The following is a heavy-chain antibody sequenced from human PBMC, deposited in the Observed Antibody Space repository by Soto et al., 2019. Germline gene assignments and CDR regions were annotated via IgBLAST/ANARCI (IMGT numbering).Heavy chain of an antibody. CDR2: INHSGST. CDR1: GGSFSGYY. D-gene: IGHD6-6*01. J-gene: IGHJ6*02. Sequence: KTSETLSLTCAVYGGSFSGYYWSWIRQPPGKGLEWIGEINHSGSTNYNPSLKSRVTISVDTSKNQFSLKLSSVTAADTAVYYCARGDSSSPPYYYYGMDVWGQGTTVTVSS. V-gene: IGHV4-34*01. CDR3: ARGDSSSPPYYYYGMDV.